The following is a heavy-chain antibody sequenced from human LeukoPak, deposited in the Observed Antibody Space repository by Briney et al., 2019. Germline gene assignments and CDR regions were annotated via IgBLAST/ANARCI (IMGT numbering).Heavy chain of an antibody. J-gene: IGHJ5*02. Sequence: ASVKVSCKASGGTFSSYAISWVRQAPGQGLEWMGRIIPIFGTANYAQKFQGRVTITADKSTSTAYMELSSLRSEDTAVYYCARDHGDYGWFDPWGQGTLVTVSS. CDR2: IIPIFGTA. D-gene: IGHD4-17*01. CDR3: ARDHGDYGWFDP. V-gene: IGHV1-69*06. CDR1: GGTFSSYA.